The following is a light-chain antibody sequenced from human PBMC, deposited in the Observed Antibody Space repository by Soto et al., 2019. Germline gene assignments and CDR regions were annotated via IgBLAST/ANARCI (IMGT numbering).Light chain of an antibody. J-gene: IGLJ2*01. CDR2: QGT. V-gene: IGLV3-1*01. Sequence: SSELTQPPSVSVSPGQTASITCSGDKLGDKYACWYQQKPGQSPVLVIYQGTKQPSGIPERFSGSNSGNTATLTISGTQAMDEADYYCQAWDSSTVVFGGGTKLTVL. CDR3: QAWDSSTVV. CDR1: KLGDKY.